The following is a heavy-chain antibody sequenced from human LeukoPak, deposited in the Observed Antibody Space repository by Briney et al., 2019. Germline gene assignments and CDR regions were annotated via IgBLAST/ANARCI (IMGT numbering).Heavy chain of an antibody. Sequence: SETLSLTCTVSGGSISSSSCYWGWIRQPPGKGLEWIGSIYYSGSTYYNPSLKSRVTISVDTSKNQFSLKLSSVIAADTAVYYCARDPPVSSWFTGTHYYYYGMDVWGQGTTVTVSS. CDR2: IYYSGST. V-gene: IGHV4-39*07. CDR3: ARDPPVSSWFTGTHYYYYGMDV. D-gene: IGHD6-13*01. J-gene: IGHJ6*02. CDR1: GGSISSSSCY.